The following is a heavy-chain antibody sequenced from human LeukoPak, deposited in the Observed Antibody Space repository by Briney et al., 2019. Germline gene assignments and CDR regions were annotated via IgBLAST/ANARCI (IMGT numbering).Heavy chain of an antibody. J-gene: IGHJ4*02. CDR1: GGTFSSYA. D-gene: IGHD2-21*02. V-gene: IGHV1-69*04. CDR2: IIPILGIA. CDR3: ARAGGVTDYFDY. Sequence: GASVTVSCTASGGTFSSYAISWVRQAPGQGLEWMGRIIPILGIANYAQKFQGRGTITADKSTSTAYMELSSLRSEDTAVYYCARAGGVTDYFDYWGQGTLVTVSS.